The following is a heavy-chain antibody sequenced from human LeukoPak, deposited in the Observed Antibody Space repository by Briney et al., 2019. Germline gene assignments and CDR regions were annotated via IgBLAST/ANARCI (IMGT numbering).Heavy chain of an antibody. CDR3: ARGPPTDYYDSSGFYYVFDY. Sequence: SETLSLTCAVYGGSFSGYYWNWIRQPPGKGLEWIGEINHSGSTNYNPSLKSRVTISVDTSKNQFSLKLSSVTAADTAVYFCARGPPTDYYDSSGFYYVFDYWGQGTLVTVSS. V-gene: IGHV4-34*01. J-gene: IGHJ4*02. D-gene: IGHD3-22*01. CDR2: INHSGST. CDR1: GGSFSGYY.